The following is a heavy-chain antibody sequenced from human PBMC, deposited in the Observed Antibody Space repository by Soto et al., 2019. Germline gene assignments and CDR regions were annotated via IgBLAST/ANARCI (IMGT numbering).Heavy chain of an antibody. Sequence: EVQLLESGGGLVQPGGSLRLSCAASGFTFSSYAMSWVRQAPGKGLEWVSAISGSSGSTYYADSVKGRFTISRDNSKNTLYLQMNSLRAEDTAVYYCARGFSAVADYFDYWGQGTLVTVSS. V-gene: IGHV3-23*01. CDR1: GFTFSSYA. J-gene: IGHJ4*02. D-gene: IGHD6-19*01. CDR2: ISGSSGST. CDR3: ARGFSAVADYFDY.